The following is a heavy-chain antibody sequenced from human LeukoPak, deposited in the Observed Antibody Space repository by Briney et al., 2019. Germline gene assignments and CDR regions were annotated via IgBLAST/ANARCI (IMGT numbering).Heavy chain of an antibody. J-gene: IGHJ4*02. V-gene: IGHV2-70*11. CDR3: TRMGGDLGYYFDY. CDR1: GFSLSTSGMC. D-gene: IGHD3-16*01. Sequence: SAPTLVKSTQTLTMTCTFSGFSLSTSGMCVSWIRQPPGRALEWLARIDWVDDKYYSTSLQTRLTISKDTSRNQVVLTMTDMDPVDTATYYCTRMGGDLGYYFDYWGQGTLVTVSS. CDR2: IDWVDDK.